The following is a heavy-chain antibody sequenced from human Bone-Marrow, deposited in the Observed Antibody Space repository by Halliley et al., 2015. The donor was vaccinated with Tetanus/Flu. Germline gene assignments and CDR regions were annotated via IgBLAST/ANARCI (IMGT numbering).Heavy chain of an antibody. CDR2: IYHTGGA. CDR1: GYSISSGYY. D-gene: IGHD3-3*01. J-gene: IGHJ4*02. V-gene: IGHV4-38-2*01. Sequence: TLSLTCAVSGYSISSGYYWVWIRQPPRKGLEWIGTIYHTGGAYYNPSLKSRVTVLVDTSKNQLSLKLSFVTAADTAVYYCARGAREWVATSYFDYWGQGILATVSS. CDR3: ARGAREWVATSYFDY.